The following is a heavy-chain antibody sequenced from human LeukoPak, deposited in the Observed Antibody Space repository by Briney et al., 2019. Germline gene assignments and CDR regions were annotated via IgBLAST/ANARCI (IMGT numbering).Heavy chain of an antibody. CDR3: AREARLAYCGGDCYLFDY. CDR2: ISSSGSTI. J-gene: IGHJ4*02. V-gene: IGHV3-11*01. Sequence: PGGSLRLSCAASGFTFSDYYMSWIRQAPGKGLEWVSYISSSGSTIYYADSVKGRFTISRDNAKNSLYLQMNSLRAEDTAVYYCAREARLAYCGGDCYLFDYWGQGTLVTVSP. D-gene: IGHD2-21*02. CDR1: GFTFSDYY.